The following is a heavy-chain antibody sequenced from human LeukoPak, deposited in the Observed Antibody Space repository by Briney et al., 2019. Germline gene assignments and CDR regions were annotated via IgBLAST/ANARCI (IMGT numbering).Heavy chain of an antibody. CDR1: GFTFINAW. CDR3: ARDCSSTSCYLY. D-gene: IGHD2-2*01. Sequence: KSGGSLRLSCAASGFTFINAWVNWVRQAPGKGLEWVSSISSSSNIYYADSVKGRFTISRDNAKNSLYLQMNSLRAEDTAVYYCARDCSSTSCYLYWGQGTLVTVSS. CDR2: ISSSSNI. V-gene: IGHV3-69-1*01. J-gene: IGHJ4*02.